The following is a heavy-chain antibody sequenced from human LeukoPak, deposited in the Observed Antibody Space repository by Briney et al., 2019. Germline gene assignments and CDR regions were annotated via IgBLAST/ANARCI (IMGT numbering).Heavy chain of an antibody. D-gene: IGHD6-6*01. Sequence: ASVKVSCKASGYTFTGYYMHWVRQAPGQGLEWMGWINPNSGGTNYAQKFQGRVTMTGDTSISTAYMELSRLRSDDTAVYYCARVPRDSSFEGDYWGQGTLVTVSS. CDR3: ARVPRDSSFEGDY. J-gene: IGHJ4*02. CDR2: INPNSGGT. CDR1: GYTFTGYY. V-gene: IGHV1-2*02.